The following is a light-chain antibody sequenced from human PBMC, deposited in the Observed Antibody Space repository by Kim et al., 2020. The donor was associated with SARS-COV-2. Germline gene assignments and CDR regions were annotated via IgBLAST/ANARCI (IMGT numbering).Light chain of an antibody. CDR1: NIGSKS. Sequence: SYELTQPPSVSVAPGQTARITCGGDNIGSKSVHWYQQKSGQAPVLVIYYDDDRPSGIPERFSGSNSGNTATLAISRVEAGDEADYYCRVWRRSSNHVMFG. V-gene: IGLV3-21*01. J-gene: IGLJ3*02. CDR3: RVWRRSSNHVM. CDR2: YDD.